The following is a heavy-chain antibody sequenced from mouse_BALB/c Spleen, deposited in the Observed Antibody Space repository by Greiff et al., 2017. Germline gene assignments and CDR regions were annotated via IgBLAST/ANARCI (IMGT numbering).Heavy chain of an antibody. CDR3: ASGGNYFYWYFDV. D-gene: IGHD2-1*01. CDR2: ISYDGSN. V-gene: IGHV3-6*02. J-gene: IGHJ1*01. Sequence: ESGPGLVKPSQSLSLTCSVTGYSITSGYYWNLIRQFPGNKLEWMGYISYDGSNNYNPSLKNRISITRDTSKNQFFLKLNSVTTEDTATYYCASGGNYFYWYFDVWGAGTTVTVSA. CDR1: GYSITSGYY.